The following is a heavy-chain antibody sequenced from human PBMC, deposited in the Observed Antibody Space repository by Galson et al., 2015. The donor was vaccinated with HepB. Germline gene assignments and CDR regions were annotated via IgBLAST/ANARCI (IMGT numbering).Heavy chain of an antibody. D-gene: IGHD3-16*02. J-gene: IGHJ6*02. V-gene: IGHV5-51*01. CDR2: IYPGDSDT. Sequence: QSGAEVKKPGESLKISCKGSGYGFTSYWIGWVRQMPGKGLEWMGIIYPGDSDTRYSPSFQGQVTISADKSISTAYLQWSSLKASDTAMYYCARHGGIMITFGGVSVRDYCYYYGMDVWGQGTTVTVSS. CDR3: ARHGGIMITFGGVSVRDYCYYYGMDV. CDR1: GYGFTSYW.